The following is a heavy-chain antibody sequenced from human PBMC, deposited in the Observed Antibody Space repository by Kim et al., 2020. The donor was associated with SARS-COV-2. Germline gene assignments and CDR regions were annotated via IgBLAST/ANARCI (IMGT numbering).Heavy chain of an antibody. D-gene: IGHD3-3*01. CDR2: INTNTGNP. V-gene: IGHV7-4-1*02. CDR3: TRDPGSATIFGVVIISPTLGGMDV. J-gene: IGHJ6*02. Sequence: ASVKVSCKASGYTFTSYAMIWVRQAPGQWLEWMGWINTNTGNPTYAQGFTGRFVFSLDTSVSTAYLQISSLKAEDTAVYYCTRDPGSATIFGVVIISPTLGGMDVWGQGTTVTVSS. CDR1: GYTFTSYA.